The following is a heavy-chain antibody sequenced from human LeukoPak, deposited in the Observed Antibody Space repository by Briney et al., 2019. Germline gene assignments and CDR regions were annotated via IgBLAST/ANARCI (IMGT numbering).Heavy chain of an antibody. D-gene: IGHD3-10*01. CDR1: GFTFSSYG. CDR2: ISAGGSNT. Sequence: GGTLRLSCAASGFTFSSYGMSWGRQAPGKGLEWVSGISAGGSNTYYADSVMGRFTISRDNSKNTLYLQMNSPRPEDTAVYYCAKITQIGVRSGSTRAFDIWGQGTMVTVSS. V-gene: IGHV3-23*01. J-gene: IGHJ3*02. CDR3: AKITQIGVRSGSTRAFDI.